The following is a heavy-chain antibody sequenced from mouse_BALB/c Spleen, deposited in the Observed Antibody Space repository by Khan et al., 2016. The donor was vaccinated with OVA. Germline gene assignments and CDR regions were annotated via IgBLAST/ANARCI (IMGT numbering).Heavy chain of an antibody. J-gene: IGHJ2*01. CDR3: ARMARTIN. CDR2: INSNGGST. Sequence: EVELVESGGGLVQPGGSLKLSCAASGFTFSSYGMSWVRQPPAKRLELVANINSNGGSTYYPDSVKGRFTILRDNAKNPLYLQMISLKAEDTTMYYCARMARTINWGQGTTLTVSS. CDR1: GFTFSSYG. V-gene: IGHV5-6-3*01.